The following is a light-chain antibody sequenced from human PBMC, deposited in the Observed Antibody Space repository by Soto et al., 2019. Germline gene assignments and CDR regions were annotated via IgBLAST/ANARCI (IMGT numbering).Light chain of an antibody. CDR2: DAS. J-gene: IGKJ4*01. CDR3: QQRRHSPLT. V-gene: IGKV3-11*01. CDR1: QSVSSY. Sequence: EIVLTQSPATLSLSPGERATLSCRASQSVSSYLAWYQQKPGQAPRLLIYDASNRATGIPARFSGSGSGTDFTLTIRRLDPEDGAVYYCQQRRHSPLTFGGGTKVEIK.